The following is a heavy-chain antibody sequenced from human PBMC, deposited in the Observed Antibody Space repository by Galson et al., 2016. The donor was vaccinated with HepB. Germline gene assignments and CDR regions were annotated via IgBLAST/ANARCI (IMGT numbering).Heavy chain of an antibody. D-gene: IGHD2-21*02. CDR1: GDAFSSYA. Sequence: SVKVSCKASGDAFSSYAISWVRQAPGQGLEWMGGIIPVFGPANYAQKFQGRVTITADESTSSSYMEVSSLKSEDTAVYYCARGGPSNQALLFPEPLRTWGQGTLVTVSS. J-gene: IGHJ4*02. CDR2: IIPVFGPA. V-gene: IGHV1-69*13. CDR3: ARGGPSNQALLFPEPLRT.